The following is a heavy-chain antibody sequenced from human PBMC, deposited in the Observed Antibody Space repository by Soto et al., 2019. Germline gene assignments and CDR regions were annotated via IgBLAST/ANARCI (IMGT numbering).Heavy chain of an antibody. J-gene: IGHJ5*02. V-gene: IGHV3-23*01. CDR2: IGETGGRT. CDR1: GFAFSSYA. Sequence: GGSLRLSCAASGFAFSSYAMSWVRQAPGKGLEWVSTIGETGGRTYYTDSVKGRFTISRDTSKNTLYLQMNSLRAEDTALYYCAKDARPSSWGQGTLVTVSS. CDR3: AKDARPSS.